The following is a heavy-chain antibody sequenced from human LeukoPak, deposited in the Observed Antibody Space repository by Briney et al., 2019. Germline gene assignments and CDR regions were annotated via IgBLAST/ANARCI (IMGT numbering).Heavy chain of an antibody. CDR1: GFTFSSYG. J-gene: IGHJ4*02. CDR3: ARGPRRDGYNSDY. Sequence: PGGSLRLSCAASGFTFSSYGMHWVRQAPGKGLEWVAVISYDGSNKYYADSVKGRFTISRDNAKNSLYLQMNSLRAEDTAVYYCARGPRRDGYNSDYWGQGTLVTVSS. V-gene: IGHV3-30*03. D-gene: IGHD5-24*01. CDR2: ISYDGSNK.